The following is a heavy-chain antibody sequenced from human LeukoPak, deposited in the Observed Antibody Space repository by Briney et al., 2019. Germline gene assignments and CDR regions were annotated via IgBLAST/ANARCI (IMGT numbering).Heavy chain of an antibody. J-gene: IGHJ4*02. CDR2: IYYSGST. Sequence: SETLSLTCRISGAYISSGNHYWNWIRQSPRKGLEWMGFIYYSGSTYYNPSFESRIAISVDTSKNQFSLRLTSVTAADTAVYYCGNQKDSSLFVDHWGQGALVTVSS. D-gene: IGHD3-22*01. V-gene: IGHV4-30-4*01. CDR3: GNQKDSSLFVDH. CDR1: GAYISSGNHY.